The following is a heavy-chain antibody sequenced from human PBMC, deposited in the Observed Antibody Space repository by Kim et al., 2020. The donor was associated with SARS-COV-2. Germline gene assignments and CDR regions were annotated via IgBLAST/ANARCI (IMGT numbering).Heavy chain of an antibody. D-gene: IGHD6-13*01. V-gene: IGHV3-7*01. Sequence: NSEAASVGGQLTIPKDNDKNSLYLQMKSLRAEDTAVYYCARGGIAVDYWGQGTLVTVSS. CDR2: N. J-gene: IGHJ4*02. CDR3: ARGGIAVDY.